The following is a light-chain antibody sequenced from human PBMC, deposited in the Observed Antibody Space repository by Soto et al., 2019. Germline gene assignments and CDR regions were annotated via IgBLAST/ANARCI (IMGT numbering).Light chain of an antibody. J-gene: IGKJ1*01. Sequence: EIVLTQSPVTLSLSPGERATLSCRASQSVTNSLAWYQQKPGQAPRLLVYDASNRATGIPTRFSGSGSGTDFTLTISNLEPEDFAVYYCQQYYSFPGTFGQGTKVEIK. CDR2: DAS. V-gene: IGKV3-11*01. CDR3: QQYYSFPGT. CDR1: QSVTNS.